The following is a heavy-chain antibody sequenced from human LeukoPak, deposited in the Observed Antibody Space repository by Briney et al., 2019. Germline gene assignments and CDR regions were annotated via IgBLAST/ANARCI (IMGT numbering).Heavy chain of an antibody. V-gene: IGHV1-2*02. D-gene: IGHD2-21*01. J-gene: IGHJ4*02. CDR3: ARVILPSSWTDY. CDR2: INPNNGGT. CDR1: GFTFTGYY. Sequence: ASVKVSCKASGFTFTGYYMHWVRQAPGQGLEWLGWINPNNGGTNYAQKLQGRVTMTTDTSTSTAYMELRSLRSDDTAVYYCARVILPSSWTDYWGQGTLVTVSS.